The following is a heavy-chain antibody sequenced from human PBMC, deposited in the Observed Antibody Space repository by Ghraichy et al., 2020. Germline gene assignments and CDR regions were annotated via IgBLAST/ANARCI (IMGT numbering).Heavy chain of an antibody. D-gene: IGHD3-22*01. J-gene: IGHJ3*02. CDR1: GGSISSSSYY. CDR3: SIPNDYDSSGRRDAFDI. CDR2: IYYSGST. Sequence: SETLSLTCTVSGGSISSSSYYWGWIRQPPGKGLEWIGSIYYSGSTYYNPSLKSRVTISVDTSKNQFSLKLSSVTAADTAVYYCSIPNDYDSSGRRDAFDIWGQGTMVTVSS. V-gene: IGHV4-39*07.